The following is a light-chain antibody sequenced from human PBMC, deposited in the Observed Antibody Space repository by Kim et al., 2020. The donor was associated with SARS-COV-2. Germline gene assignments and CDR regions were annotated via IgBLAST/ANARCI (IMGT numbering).Light chain of an antibody. CDR2: WAS. J-gene: IGKJ1*01. CDR1: QSVLSSSNNKNF. V-gene: IGKV4-1*01. CDR3: QHYLAAPRT. Sequence: DIVMTQSPGSLAVSLGERATMHSKSSQSVLSSSNNKNFLAWYQLKAGQPPKLLIYWASTRPSLVPDPFSGSGSGTDFTLTISSLQADDVAVYYSQHYLAAPRTFGQGTKLEI.